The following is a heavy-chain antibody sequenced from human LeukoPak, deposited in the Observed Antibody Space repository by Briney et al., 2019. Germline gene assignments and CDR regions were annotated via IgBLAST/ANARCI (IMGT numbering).Heavy chain of an antibody. D-gene: IGHD4-11*01. J-gene: IGHJ5*02. Sequence: PSETLSLTCSVSGGSISSLYWCWIRQPPGKGLEWIGYIYYSGSTNYNPSLKSRVTISVDTSKNQFSLNLTFVTAADTAVYYCARCNSNYVSWFDPWGQGTLVTVSS. CDR2: IYYSGST. CDR1: GGSISSLY. V-gene: IGHV4-59*11. CDR3: ARCNSNYVSWFDP.